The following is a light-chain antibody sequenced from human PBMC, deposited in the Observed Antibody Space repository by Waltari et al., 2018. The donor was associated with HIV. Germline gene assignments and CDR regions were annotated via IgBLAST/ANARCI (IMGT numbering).Light chain of an antibody. CDR1: SSNIQRNY. J-gene: IGLJ3*02. CDR2: KVN. V-gene: IGLV1-47*01. Sequence: QSELTQSPSASGTPGQRITISCSGSSSNIQRNYLHWYKQFPGATPNVLIYKVNERPSGVPDRISGSKSGTSASLLISGLRSDDEADYYCAVWDESLDGWLFGGGTKLTVL. CDR3: AVWDESLDGWL.